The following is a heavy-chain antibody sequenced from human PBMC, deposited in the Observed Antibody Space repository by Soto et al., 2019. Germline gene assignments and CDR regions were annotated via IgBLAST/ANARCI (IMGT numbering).Heavy chain of an antibody. Sequence: PGGSXRLSCVSSGFTFYGHAMHWVRQLPGKGLEWVSGISWSSSNIRYADSVKGRFTISRDNDKNFLFLQMDSLRPEESALYYCTRGARGDLIEADGTGHCLATWGQGTLVTVSS. CDR3: TRGARGDLIEADGTGHCLAT. CDR1: GFTFYGHA. CDR2: ISWSSSNI. J-gene: IGHJ5*02. D-gene: IGHD6-13*01. V-gene: IGHV3-9*01.